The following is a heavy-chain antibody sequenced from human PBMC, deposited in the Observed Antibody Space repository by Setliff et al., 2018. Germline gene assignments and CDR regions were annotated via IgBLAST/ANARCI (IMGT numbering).Heavy chain of an antibody. Sequence: AGGSLRLSCAASGITFKNAWMTWVRQAPGKGLEWVGCIKRTTEDASTDLAAAVKGRFTMSRDDSKNTVYLQMSSLKTEDTAVYYCATGPRDNRNFLNWLGSWGQGTLVTVSS. CDR2: IKRTTEDAST. CDR1: GITFKNAW. CDR3: ATGPRDNRNFLNWLGS. V-gene: IGHV3-15*01. J-gene: IGHJ5*01. D-gene: IGHD3-9*01.